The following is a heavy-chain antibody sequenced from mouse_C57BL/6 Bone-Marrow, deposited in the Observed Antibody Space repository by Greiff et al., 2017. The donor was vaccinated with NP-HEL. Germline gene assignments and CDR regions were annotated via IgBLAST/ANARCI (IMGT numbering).Heavy chain of an antibody. D-gene: IGHD2-4*01. CDR3: AREWGLRRRTYAMDY. CDR2: INYDGSST. J-gene: IGHJ4*01. CDR1: GFTFSDYS. V-gene: IGHV5-16*01. Sequence: EVKLMESEGGLVQPGSSMKLSCTASGFTFSDYSMAWVRQVPEKGLEWVANINYDGSSTYYLDSLKSRFIISRDNAKNILYLQMSSLKSEDTATYYCAREWGLRRRTYAMDYGGQGTAVTVSS.